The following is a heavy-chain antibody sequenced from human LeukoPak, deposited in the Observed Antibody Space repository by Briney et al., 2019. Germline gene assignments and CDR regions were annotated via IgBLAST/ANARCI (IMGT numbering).Heavy chain of an antibody. D-gene: IGHD3-10*01. CDR3: ATLVRGSI. CDR1: GGTFSSYA. Sequence: SVKVSCKASGGTFSSYAISWVRQAPGQGLEWMGRIIPIFGIANYAQKFQGRVTITADKSTSTAYMELSSLRSEDTAVYYCATLVRGSIWGQGTLVTVSS. V-gene: IGHV1-69*04. J-gene: IGHJ4*02. CDR2: IIPIFGIA.